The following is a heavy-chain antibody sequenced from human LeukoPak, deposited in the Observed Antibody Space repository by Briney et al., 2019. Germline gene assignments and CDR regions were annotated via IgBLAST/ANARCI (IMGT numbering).Heavy chain of an antibody. CDR2: IYSGGST. CDR3: ARVVGDYYDSSGYLWFDP. Sequence: GGSLRLSCAASGFTDSSNYMSWVRQAPGKGLEWVSVIYSGGSTYYADSVKGRFTISRDNSKNTLYLQMNSLRAEDTAVYYCARVVGDYYDSSGYLWFDPWGQGTLVTVSS. V-gene: IGHV3-66*01. D-gene: IGHD3-22*01. J-gene: IGHJ5*02. CDR1: GFTDSSNY.